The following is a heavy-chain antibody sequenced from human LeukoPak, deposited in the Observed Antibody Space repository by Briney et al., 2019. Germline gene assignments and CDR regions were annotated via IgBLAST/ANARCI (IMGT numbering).Heavy chain of an antibody. J-gene: IGHJ4*02. V-gene: IGHV3-21*01. D-gene: IGHD1-26*01. CDR1: GFTFSGYS. CDR3: AKDLAESGSYSFDY. CDR2: MTSSGSYI. Sequence: GGSLRLSCAASGFTFSGYSMNWVRQAPGKGLEWVSSMTSSGSYIYYADSVKGRFTISRDNAKNSLYLQMNSLRAADTAVYYCAKDLAESGSYSFDYWGQGTLVTVSS.